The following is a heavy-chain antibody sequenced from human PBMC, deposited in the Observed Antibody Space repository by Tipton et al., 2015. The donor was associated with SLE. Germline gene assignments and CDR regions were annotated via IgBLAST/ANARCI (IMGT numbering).Heavy chain of an antibody. Sequence: TLSLTCTVSGDSLTTGYNYWTWIRQSDGRGLEWIGNIQTGGSVNYNPSLKSRIKISIDTSENQFSLHLSSVTATDTAVYYCARENRDFWSGGYPPYINSWGLGTLVTVSS. CDR2: IQTGGSV. CDR1: GDSLTTGYNY. V-gene: IGHV4-61*09. D-gene: IGHD3-3*01. CDR3: ARENRDFWSGGYPPYINS. J-gene: IGHJ4*02.